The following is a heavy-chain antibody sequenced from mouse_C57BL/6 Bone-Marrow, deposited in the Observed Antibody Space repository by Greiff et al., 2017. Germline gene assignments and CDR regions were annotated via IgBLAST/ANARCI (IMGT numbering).Heavy chain of an antibody. Sequence: QVQLQQPGAELVKPGASVKLSCKASGYTFTSYWMQWVKQRPGQGLEWIGEIDPSDSYTNYNQKFKGKATLTVDTSSRTAYMQLSSLTSEDSAVYYCARAVATVVQWYFDYWGQGTTLTVSS. D-gene: IGHD1-1*02. V-gene: IGHV1-50*01. J-gene: IGHJ2*01. CDR3: ARAVATVVQWYFDY. CDR1: GYTFTSYW. CDR2: IDPSDSYT.